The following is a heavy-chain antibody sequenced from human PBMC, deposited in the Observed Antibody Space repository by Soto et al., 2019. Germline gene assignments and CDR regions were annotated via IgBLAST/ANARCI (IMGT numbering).Heavy chain of an antibody. CDR1: GFTFSSYW. D-gene: IGHD2-21*02. Sequence: EVQLVESGGGLVQPGGSLRLSCAASGFTFSSYWMHWVRQAPGKGLVWVSRINSDGSSTYYADSVKGRFTISRDNAKNTRYLQMNSLRAEDTAVYYCASHIVVVTATRSVDYWGQGTLVTVSS. V-gene: IGHV3-74*01. J-gene: IGHJ4*02. CDR2: INSDGSST. CDR3: ASHIVVVTATRSVDY.